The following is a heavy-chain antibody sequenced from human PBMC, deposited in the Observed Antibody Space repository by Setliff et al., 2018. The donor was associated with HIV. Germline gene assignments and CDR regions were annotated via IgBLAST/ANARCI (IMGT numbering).Heavy chain of an antibody. CDR2: IKANGVDT. CDR1: RHTFSGYS. D-gene: IGHD3-3*01. CDR3: ARGGPLRFLEWLLSFFDY. J-gene: IGHJ4*02. V-gene: IGHV1-2*02. Sequence: WASVKVSCKGGRHTFSGYSLHWVRQAPGQGLEWMGWIKANGVDTEFAQKFQGRVTMTRVTPISTAYMELSGLRSDDTAVYYCARGGPLRFLEWLLSFFDYWGQGTLVTVSS.